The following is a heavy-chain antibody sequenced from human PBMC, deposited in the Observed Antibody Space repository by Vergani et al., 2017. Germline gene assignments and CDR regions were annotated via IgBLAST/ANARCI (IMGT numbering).Heavy chain of an antibody. CDR3: ARTESFILRYFHWAL. CDR2: ICHSGGA. Sequence: QLHLQESGPGLVKPSETLSLTCTVSGGSITRSSYYWGWIRQPTGKGLEWIGNICHSGGAYYNPSLKGRVTISVDTSKNQFSLEVTSVTAADTAIYFCARTESFILRYFHWALWGQGTLVTVSS. CDR1: GGSITRSSYY. V-gene: IGHV4-39*01. D-gene: IGHD3-9*01. J-gene: IGHJ4*02.